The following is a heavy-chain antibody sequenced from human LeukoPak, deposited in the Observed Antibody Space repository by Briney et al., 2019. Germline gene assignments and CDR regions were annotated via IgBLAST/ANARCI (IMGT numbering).Heavy chain of an antibody. CDR3: AKDSPELELTPPFDY. V-gene: IGHV3-33*06. D-gene: IGHD1-7*01. CDR1: GFTFSSYG. CDR2: IWYDGSNK. J-gene: IGHJ4*02. Sequence: PGRSLRLSCAASGFTFSSYGMHWVRQAPGKGLEWVAVIWYDGSNKYYADSVKCRFTISRDNSKNTLYLQMNSLRAEDTAVYYCAKDSPELELTPPFDYWGQGTLVTVSS.